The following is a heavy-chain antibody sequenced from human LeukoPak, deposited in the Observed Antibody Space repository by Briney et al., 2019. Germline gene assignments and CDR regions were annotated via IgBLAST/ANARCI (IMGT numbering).Heavy chain of an antibody. CDR2: SYHRGST. CDR3: VRDRELGF. J-gene: IGHJ4*02. Sequence: SETLSLTCTVSGGSISSYYWSWIRQPPGKGLEWIGWSYHRGSTSYNPSLKSRVAISVDTPKNQFSLKLSSVTAADTAVYYCVRDRELGFWGQGTLVTVSS. D-gene: IGHD1-1*01. V-gene: IGHV4-59*01. CDR1: GGSISSYY.